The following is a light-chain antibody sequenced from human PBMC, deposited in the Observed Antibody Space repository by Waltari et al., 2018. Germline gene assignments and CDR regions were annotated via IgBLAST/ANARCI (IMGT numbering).Light chain of an antibody. Sequence: QSALTQPASVSGSPGQSITISCTGTSRDVGAYTYISWYQQHPGKVPKVMIFDVSNRPSGVSIRVSGSKSGNTSSLTISGLQAEDEADYYCASYTSRNTLVFGSGTKVTIL. J-gene: IGLJ1*01. CDR1: SRDVGAYTY. CDR2: DVS. CDR3: ASYTSRNTLV. V-gene: IGLV2-14*03.